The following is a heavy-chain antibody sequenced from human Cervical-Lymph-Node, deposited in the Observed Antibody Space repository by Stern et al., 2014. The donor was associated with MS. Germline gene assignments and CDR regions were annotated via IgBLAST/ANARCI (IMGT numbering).Heavy chain of an antibody. Sequence: QLVESGPEVKKPGSSVKVSCKASGFTFSNSGVQWVRPTRGQRLEWIGWIVVGSGKTNYAQQFQERVTITRDRSTSTAYMELSSLRSEDTAVFYCAAGDTVAMLGTAIDAFDIWGQGTMVTVSS. CDR2: IVVGSGKT. J-gene: IGHJ3*02. CDR1: GFTFSNSG. D-gene: IGHD4-17*01. CDR3: AAGDTVAMLGTAIDAFDI. V-gene: IGHV1-58*01.